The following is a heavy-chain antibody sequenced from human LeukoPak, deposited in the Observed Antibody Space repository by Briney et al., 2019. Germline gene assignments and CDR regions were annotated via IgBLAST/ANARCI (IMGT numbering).Heavy chain of an antibody. CDR3: ARDYEYSGYFGY. D-gene: IGHD5-12*01. CDR2: INPSGGST. V-gene: IGHV1-46*01. J-gene: IGHJ4*02. Sequence: GASVKVSCKASGYILSSYNMHWVRQAPGQGLEWMGIINPSGGSTSYAQKFQGRVTMTRDTSTSTVYMELSSLRSEDTAVYYCARDYEYSGYFGYWGQGTLVTVSS. CDR1: GYILSSYN.